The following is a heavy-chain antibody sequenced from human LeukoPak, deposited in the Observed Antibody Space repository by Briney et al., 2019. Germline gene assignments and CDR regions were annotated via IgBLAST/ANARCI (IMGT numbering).Heavy chain of an antibody. CDR3: ARRTGGSYFDY. CDR1: GGSISSSSYY. CDR2: IYYSGST. Sequence: SETLSLTCTVSGGSISSSSYYWGWIRQPPGKGLAWIGSIYYSGSTYYNPSLNSRVTISVDTSKNQFSLKLSSVTAADTAVYYCARRTGGSYFDYWGQGTLVTVSS. V-gene: IGHV4-39*01. D-gene: IGHD1-26*01. J-gene: IGHJ4*02.